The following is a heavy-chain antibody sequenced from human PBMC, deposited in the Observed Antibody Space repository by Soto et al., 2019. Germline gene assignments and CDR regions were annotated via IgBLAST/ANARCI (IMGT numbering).Heavy chain of an antibody. CDR3: AHYVSNCQAGWFDP. CDR1: GLSLSTSGEA. D-gene: IGHD3-10*02. V-gene: IGHV2-5*02. CDR2: IYWDDDK. J-gene: IGHJ5*02. Sequence: QITLKESGPTLVKATQTLTLTCTFSGLSLSTSGEAVGWIRQPPGKPLEWLALIYWDDDKRYNPTLKTRLTITKDTSKKQVVLTLTNMDPVDTATYYCAHYVSNCQAGWFDPWGQGIRVTVSS.